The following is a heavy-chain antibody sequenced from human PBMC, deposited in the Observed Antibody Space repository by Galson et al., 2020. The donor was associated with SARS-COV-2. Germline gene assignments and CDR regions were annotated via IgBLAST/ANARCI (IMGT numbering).Heavy chain of an antibody. CDR2: IDWDDDK. D-gene: IGHD2-15*01. V-gene: IGHV2-70*01. Sequence: SGPTLVQPTQTLTLTCTFSGFSLSTSGMCVSWIRQPPGKALEWLALIDWDDDKYYSTSLKTRLTISTDTSKTQVVLTMTNMDPVDTATYYCARLQQADMLDAFDIWGQGTMVTVSS. CDR1: GFSLSTSGMC. CDR3: ARLQQADMLDAFDI. J-gene: IGHJ3*02.